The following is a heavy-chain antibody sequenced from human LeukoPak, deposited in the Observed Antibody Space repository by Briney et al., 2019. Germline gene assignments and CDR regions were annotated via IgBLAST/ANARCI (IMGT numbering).Heavy chain of an antibody. CDR3: AKDLGIVVVPAAIAGFDY. Sequence: PGRSLRLSCAASGFTFSTYGMHWVRQAPGKGLEWVAVISYDGTNEYYADSVKGRFTISRDNSKSTLYLQMNSLRAEDTAVYYCAKDLGIVVVPAAIAGFDYWGQGTLVTVSS. CDR2: ISYDGTNE. J-gene: IGHJ4*02. D-gene: IGHD2-2*03. V-gene: IGHV3-30*18. CDR1: GFTFSTYG.